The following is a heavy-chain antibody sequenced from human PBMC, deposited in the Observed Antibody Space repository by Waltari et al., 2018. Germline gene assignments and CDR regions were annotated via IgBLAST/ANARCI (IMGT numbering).Heavy chain of an antibody. D-gene: IGHD3-10*01. Sequence: QVQLVQSGAEVKKAGSSVTVSCEASGGTFRRYAIRWVRQAPGQGLEWMGRIIPIFGTANYAQKFQGRVTITADKSTSTAYMELSSLRSEDTAVYYCARELTGSYRDYWGQGTLVTVSS. V-gene: IGHV1-69*08. CDR1: GGTFRRYA. J-gene: IGHJ4*02. CDR3: ARELTGSYRDY. CDR2: IIPIFGTA.